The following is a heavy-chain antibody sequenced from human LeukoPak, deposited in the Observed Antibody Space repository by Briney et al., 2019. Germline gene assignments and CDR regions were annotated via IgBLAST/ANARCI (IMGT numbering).Heavy chain of an antibody. CDR3: ARYHPAWAAFDI. Sequence: PSETLSLTCAVYGGSFSGYYWSWIRQPPGKGLEWIGEINHSGSTNYNPSPKSRVTISVDTSKNQFSLKLSSVTAADTAVYYCARYHPAWAAFDIWGQGTMVTVSS. D-gene: IGHD2-2*01. J-gene: IGHJ3*02. V-gene: IGHV4-34*01. CDR2: INHSGST. CDR1: GGSFSGYY.